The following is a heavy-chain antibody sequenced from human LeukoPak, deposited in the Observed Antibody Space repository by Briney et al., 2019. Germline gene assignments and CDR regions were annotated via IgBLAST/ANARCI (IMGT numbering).Heavy chain of an antibody. Sequence: SETLSLTCTVSGGSISSYYWSWIRQPPGKGLEWIGYIYYSGSTNYNPSLKSRVTISVDTSKNQFSLKLSSVTAADTAVYYCARIRTTAPTDLNWFDPWGQGTLVTVSS. CDR3: ARIRTTAPTDLNWFDP. J-gene: IGHJ5*02. D-gene: IGHD2/OR15-2a*01. CDR1: GGSISSYY. CDR2: IYYSGST. V-gene: IGHV4-59*01.